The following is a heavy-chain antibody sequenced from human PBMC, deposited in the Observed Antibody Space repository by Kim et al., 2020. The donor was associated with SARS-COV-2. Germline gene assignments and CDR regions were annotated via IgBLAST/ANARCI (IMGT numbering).Heavy chain of an antibody. J-gene: IGHJ4*02. D-gene: IGHD1-26*01. CDR3: ARARGLAYFSDY. Sequence: NQPQEFQGRVTMTTDTSATTAFMDLRSLRSDDTAVYYCARARGLAYFSDYWGQGTLVTVSS. V-gene: IGHV1-18*01.